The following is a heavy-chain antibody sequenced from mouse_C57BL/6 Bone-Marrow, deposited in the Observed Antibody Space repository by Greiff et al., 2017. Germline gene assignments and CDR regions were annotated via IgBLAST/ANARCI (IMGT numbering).Heavy chain of an antibody. CDR3: ARRLVFDY. CDR2: ISSGSSTS. J-gene: IGHJ2*01. Sequence: EVQRVESGGGLVKPGGSLKLSCAASGFTFSDYGMHWVRQAPEKGLEWVAYISSGSSTSYYADTVKGRFTISIDNAKNTLFLQMTSLRSEDTAMYYCARRLVFDYWGQGTTLTVSS. D-gene: IGHD2-2*01. V-gene: IGHV5-17*01. CDR1: GFTFSDYG.